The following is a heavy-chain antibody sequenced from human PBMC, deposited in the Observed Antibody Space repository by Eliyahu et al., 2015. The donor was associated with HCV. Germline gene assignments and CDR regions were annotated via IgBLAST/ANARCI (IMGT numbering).Heavy chain of an antibody. CDR3: ARFYYDSAGYLDWYFDL. CDR2: MYIAGKGLEVIGHNYNSGSA. CDR1: GGSMRSGSYY. J-gene: IGHJ2*01. Sequence: QVQLQESGPGLVKPSQTLSLTCTVSGGSMRSGSYYWSWIRQPAGKGLEWIGHMYIAGKGLEVIGHNYNSGSASYNPSLKRRVTISEDTSKNEFSLKLTSVTAADTAIYYCARFYYDSAGYLDWYFDLWGRGTLVTVSS. D-gene: IGHD3-22*01. V-gene: IGHV4-61*02.